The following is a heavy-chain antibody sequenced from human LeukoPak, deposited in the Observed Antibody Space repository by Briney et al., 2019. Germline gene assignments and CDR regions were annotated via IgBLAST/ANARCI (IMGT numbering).Heavy chain of an antibody. D-gene: IGHD3-22*01. CDR3: ARYDSSGFYQYYFDY. CDR1: GGSISTYW. V-gene: IGHV4-59*01. CDR2: IFYSGYT. J-gene: IGHJ4*02. Sequence: SETLSLTCSVSGGSISTYWWSWIRQSPGKGLEWIGNIFYSGYTNYNPSLKSRVTISVDTSKKQFSLKLTSVTAADTAVYYCARYDSSGFYQYYFDYWGLGTLVTVSS.